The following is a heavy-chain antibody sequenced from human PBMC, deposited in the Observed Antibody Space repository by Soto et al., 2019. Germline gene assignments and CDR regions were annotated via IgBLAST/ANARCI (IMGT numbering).Heavy chain of an antibody. CDR1: GFTFSSYG. D-gene: IGHD6-13*01. Sequence: GGSLRLSCAASGFTFSSYGMHWVRQAPGKGLEWVAVISYDGSNKYYADSVKGRFTISRDNSKNTLYLQMNSLRAEDTAVYYCAKDFLGFSSLPLGYMDVWGKGTTVTVPS. V-gene: IGHV3-30*18. CDR3: AKDFLGFSSLPLGYMDV. CDR2: ISYDGSNK. J-gene: IGHJ6*03.